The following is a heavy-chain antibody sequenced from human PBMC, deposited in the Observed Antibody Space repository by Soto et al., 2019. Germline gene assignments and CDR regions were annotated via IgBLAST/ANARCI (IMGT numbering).Heavy chain of an antibody. J-gene: IGHJ4*02. CDR2: ISSTTNYI. Sequence: EVQLVESGGGLVKPGGSLRLSCAASGFTFTRYSMNCVRQAPGKGLEWVSSISSTTNYIYYGDSMKGRFTISRDNANNSLYLEMNSLRAEATAVYYCARESEDLTSNFDYWGQGTLVTVSS. CDR3: ARESEDLTSNFDY. CDR1: GFTFTRYS. V-gene: IGHV3-21*06.